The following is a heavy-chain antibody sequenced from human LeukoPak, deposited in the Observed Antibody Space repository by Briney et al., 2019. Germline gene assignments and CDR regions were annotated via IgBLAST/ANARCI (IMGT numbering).Heavy chain of an antibody. D-gene: IGHD6-19*01. CDR3: ARHFSPQYSSGWYWAFDI. Sequence: SETLSLTCAVYGGSFSGYYWSWIRQPPGKGLEWIGEINHSGSTNYNPSLKSRVTISVDTSKNQFSLKLSSVTAADTAVYYCARHFSPQYSSGWYWAFDIWGQGTMVTVSS. CDR2: INHSGST. J-gene: IGHJ3*02. CDR1: GGSFSGYY. V-gene: IGHV4-34*01.